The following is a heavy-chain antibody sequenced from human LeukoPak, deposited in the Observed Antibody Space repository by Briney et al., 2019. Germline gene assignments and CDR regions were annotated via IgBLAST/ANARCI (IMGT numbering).Heavy chain of an antibody. Sequence: PGGSLRLSCAASGFTVSSNYMSWVRQAPGKGLEWVSVIYSGGSTYYAGSVKGRFTISRDNSKNTLYLQMNSLRAEDTAVYYCARSRDGYGWFDPWGQGTLVTVSS. CDR1: GFTVSSNY. J-gene: IGHJ5*02. V-gene: IGHV3-53*01. CDR2: IYSGGST. CDR3: ARSRDGYGWFDP. D-gene: IGHD5-24*01.